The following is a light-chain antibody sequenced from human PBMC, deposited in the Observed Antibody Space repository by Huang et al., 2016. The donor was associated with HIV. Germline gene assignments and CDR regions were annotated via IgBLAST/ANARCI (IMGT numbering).Light chain of an antibody. Sequence: AIQVTQSPFSLSASVGDRVNMTCRSNHDIGNDIGWYQQKQGKAPKLLMHHASTLQSGTPSRFSGSGSGTDFTLHISSLQPEDFATYYCLQNYNYPLTFGGGTKVEIK. J-gene: IGKJ4*01. CDR3: LQNYNYPLT. CDR1: HDIGND. V-gene: IGKV1-6*01. CDR2: HAS.